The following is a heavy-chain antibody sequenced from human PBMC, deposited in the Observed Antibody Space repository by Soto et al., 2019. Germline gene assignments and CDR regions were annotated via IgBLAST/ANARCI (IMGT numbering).Heavy chain of an antibody. V-gene: IGHV1-46*02. D-gene: IGHD1-26*01. CDR2: INPSGGST. Sequence: SSEECGYTVKCCYRWSVRQATKQGLEWMGIINPSGGSTSYAQKFQGRVTMTRDTSTSTVYMELSSLRSEDTAVYYCARDRSCCGSYWAYFVYWGQLTLVTV. CDR1: GYTVKCCY. CDR3: ARDRSCCGSYWAYFVY. J-gene: IGHJ4*02.